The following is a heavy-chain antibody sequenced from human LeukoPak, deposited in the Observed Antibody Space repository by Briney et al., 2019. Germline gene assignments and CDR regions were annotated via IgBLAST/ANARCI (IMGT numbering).Heavy chain of an antibody. CDR3: AKDVWWSVS. Sequence: AGGSLRLSCAASGFTFSSYDMYWVRQAPGKGLEWVAVISYDGSNKYYADSVKGRFTISRDNSKNILYLQMNSLRAEDTAMYFCAKDVWWSVSWGQGTPVTVSS. CDR1: GFTFSSYD. J-gene: IGHJ5*02. V-gene: IGHV3-30*18. D-gene: IGHD2-8*02. CDR2: ISYDGSNK.